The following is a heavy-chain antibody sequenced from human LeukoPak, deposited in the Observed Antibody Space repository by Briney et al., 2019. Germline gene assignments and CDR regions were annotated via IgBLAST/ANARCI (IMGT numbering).Heavy chain of an antibody. J-gene: IGHJ3*02. V-gene: IGHV1-2*02. CDR3: ARVGVVVRGVIIDAFDI. CDR1: GYTFTGYY. Sequence: ASVKVSCKASGYTFTGYYMHWVRQAPGQGLEWMGWINPNSGGTNYAQKFRGRVTMTRDTSISTAYMELSRLRSDDTAVYYCARVGVVVRGVIIDAFDIWGQGTMVTVSS. D-gene: IGHD3-10*01. CDR2: INPNSGGT.